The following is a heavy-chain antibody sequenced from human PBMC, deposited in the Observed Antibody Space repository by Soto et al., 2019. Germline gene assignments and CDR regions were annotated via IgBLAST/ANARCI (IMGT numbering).Heavy chain of an antibody. D-gene: IGHD3-3*01. J-gene: IGHJ4*02. CDR3: ARDLRTIFGVVIMQGDY. CDR1: GYTFTSYG. V-gene: IGHV1-18*01. CDR2: ISAYNGNT. Sequence: GASLKVSCKSSGYTFTSYGISWVRQAPGQGLEWMGWISAYNGNTNYAQKLQGRVTMTTDTSTSTAYMELRSLRSDDTAVYYCARDLRTIFGVVIMQGDYWGQGTLVTVSS.